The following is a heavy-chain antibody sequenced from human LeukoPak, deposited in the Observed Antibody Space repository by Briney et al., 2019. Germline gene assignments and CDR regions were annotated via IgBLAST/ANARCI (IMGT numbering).Heavy chain of an antibody. D-gene: IGHD4/OR15-4a*01. J-gene: IGHJ4*02. CDR1: GFTFSAYA. CDR3: ARSHYGGSYDMFDF. CDR2: ITYDGNHQ. Sequence: GGALRLSCAASGFTFSAYALHWVRQAPGKGLEGVAVITYDGNHQYYADSVKGRFSISRENSNHTVHLQMDSLRAEDTASYYCARSHYGGSYDMFDFWGQGTLVIVSS. V-gene: IGHV3-30*04.